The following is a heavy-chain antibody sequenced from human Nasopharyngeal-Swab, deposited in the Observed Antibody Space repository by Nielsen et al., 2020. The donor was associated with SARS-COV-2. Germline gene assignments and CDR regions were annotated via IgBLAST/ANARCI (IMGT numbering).Heavy chain of an antibody. CDR2: ISYDGSNK. Sequence: GESLKISCAASGFTFSRYAMHWVRQAPGKGLAWVAVISYDGSNKYYADSVQGRFTISRDNSKNTLYLQMNSLRAEDTAVYYCARGPRLRFLGYGMDVWGQGTTVTVSS. D-gene: IGHD3-3*01. CDR1: GFTFSRYA. J-gene: IGHJ6*02. V-gene: IGHV3-30-3*01. CDR3: ARGPRLRFLGYGMDV.